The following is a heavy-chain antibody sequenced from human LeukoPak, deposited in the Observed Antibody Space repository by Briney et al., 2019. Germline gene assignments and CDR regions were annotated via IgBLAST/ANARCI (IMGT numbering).Heavy chain of an antibody. CDR1: GGSISSSSYY. V-gene: IGHV4-39*01. J-gene: IGHJ4*02. CDR2: IYYSGST. Sequence: PSETLSLTCTVCGGSISSSSYYWGWIRQPPGKGLEWIGSIYYSGSTYYNPSLKSRVTISVDTSKNQFSLKLSSVTAADTAVYYCARLSPGEAVDYWGQGTLVTVSS. CDR3: ARLSPGEAVDY. D-gene: IGHD4-17*01.